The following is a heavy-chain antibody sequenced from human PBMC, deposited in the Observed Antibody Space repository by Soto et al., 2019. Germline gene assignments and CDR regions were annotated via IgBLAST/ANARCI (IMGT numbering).Heavy chain of an antibody. Sequence: EVQLVESGGGLVQPGGSLRLSCAVSGFTFSGYSFNLVRRAPGRGLEWVSFIGSTGSATHYADSVMGRFTIYRDNARNSLYLQMDSLRADDTAVYRCARARTTSGPAYGLDIWGQGTVVTVSS. V-gene: IGHV3-48*04. D-gene: IGHD2-21*01. J-gene: IGHJ3*02. CDR1: GFTFSGYS. CDR2: IGSTGSAT. CDR3: ARARTTSGPAYGLDI.